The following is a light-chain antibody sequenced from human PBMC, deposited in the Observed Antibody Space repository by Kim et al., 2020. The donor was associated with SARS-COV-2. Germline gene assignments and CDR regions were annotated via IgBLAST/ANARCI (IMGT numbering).Light chain of an antibody. CDR3: QQSHTAPLLT. CDR1: QSISSY. V-gene: IGKV1-39*01. Sequence: DIQMTQSPSSLSASVGDRVTIACRASQSISSYLNWYQQKPGKAPKLLIYAASSLQSWVPSRFSGSGSGTDFTLTISSLQPEDFATYDCQQSHTAPLLTFGGGTKVDIK. CDR2: AAS. J-gene: IGKJ4*01.